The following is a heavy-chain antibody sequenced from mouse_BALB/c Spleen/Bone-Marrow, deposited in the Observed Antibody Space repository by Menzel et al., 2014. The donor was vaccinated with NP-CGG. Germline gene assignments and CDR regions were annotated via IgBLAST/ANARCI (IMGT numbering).Heavy chain of an antibody. Sequence: DVHLVESGPELLKPGASVKISCKASGYSFTGYFMNWVMQSHGKSLEWIGRINPYNGDTFYNQKFKGKATLTVDKSSNTAHMELRSLASEDSAVYYCARIYDYDRGAWFAYWGQGTLVTVSA. J-gene: IGHJ3*01. CDR1: GYSFTGYF. CDR3: ARIYDYDRGAWFAY. CDR2: INPYNGDT. V-gene: IGHV1-20*02. D-gene: IGHD2-4*01.